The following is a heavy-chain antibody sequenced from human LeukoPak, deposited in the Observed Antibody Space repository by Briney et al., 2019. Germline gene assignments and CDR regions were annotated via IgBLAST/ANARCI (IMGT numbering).Heavy chain of an antibody. CDR3: ARGSYSSGELRLDY. CDR2: IYYSGST. V-gene: IGHV4-59*01. J-gene: IGHJ4*02. D-gene: IGHD6-19*01. CDR1: GGSISSYY. Sequence: ETLSLTCTVSGGSISSYYWSWIRQPPGKGLEWIGYIYYSGSTNYNPSLKSRVTISVDTSKNQFSLKLSSVTAADTAVYYCARGSYSSGELRLDYWGQGPLVTVSS.